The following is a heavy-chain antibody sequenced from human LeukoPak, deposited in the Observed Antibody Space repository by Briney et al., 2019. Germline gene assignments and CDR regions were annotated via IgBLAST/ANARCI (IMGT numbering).Heavy chain of an antibody. CDR2: IKQGGSEK. CDR3: AKVYAPDSYIDY. Sequence: PGGSLRLSCAVSGFIVSGYWMTWVRQAPGKGLEWVANIKQGGSEKNYVDSVKGRFTISRDNTKNTLYLQMKSLRAEDTAVYYCAKVYAPDSYIDYWGQGTLVTVSS. V-gene: IGHV3-7*03. CDR1: GFIVSGYW. J-gene: IGHJ4*02. D-gene: IGHD2/OR15-2a*01.